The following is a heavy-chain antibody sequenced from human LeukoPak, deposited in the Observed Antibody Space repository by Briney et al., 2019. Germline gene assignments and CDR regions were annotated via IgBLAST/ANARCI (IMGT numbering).Heavy chain of an antibody. J-gene: IGHJ4*02. D-gene: IGHD1-26*01. Sequence: SVEVSCKASGGTFSSYAISWVRQAPGQGLEWMGRIIPILGIANYAQKFQGRVTITADKSTSTAYMELSSLRSEDTAVYYCARGGIVGATTPFDYWGQGTLVTVSS. CDR3: ARGGIVGATTPFDY. CDR1: GGTFSSYA. CDR2: IIPILGIA. V-gene: IGHV1-69*04.